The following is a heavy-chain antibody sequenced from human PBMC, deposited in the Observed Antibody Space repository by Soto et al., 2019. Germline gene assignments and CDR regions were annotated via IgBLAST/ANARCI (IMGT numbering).Heavy chain of an antibody. CDR3: TIEWFSGLYYYESSMTPDY. CDR1: GFTFSNAW. V-gene: IGHV3-15*07. D-gene: IGHD3-22*01. CDR2: IKSKTDGGTT. Sequence: EVQLVESGGGLVKPGGSLRLSCAASGFTFSNAWMNWVRQAPGKGLEWVGRIKSKTDGGTTDYAAPVKGRFTISRDDSKNTLYLQMNSLKTEDTAVYYCTIEWFSGLYYYESSMTPDYWGQGTLVTVSS. J-gene: IGHJ4*02.